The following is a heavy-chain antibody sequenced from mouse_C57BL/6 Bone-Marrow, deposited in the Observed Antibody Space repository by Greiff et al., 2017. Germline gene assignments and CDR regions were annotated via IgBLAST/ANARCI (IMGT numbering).Heavy chain of an antibody. D-gene: IGHD6-1*01. J-gene: IGHJ3*01. CDR3: TRVLLRAY. CDR1: GYTFTDYE. CDR2: IDPETGGT. V-gene: IGHV1-15*01. Sequence: QVQLKQSGAELVRPGASVTLSCKASGYTFTDYEMHWVKQTPVHGLEWIGAIDPETGGTAYNQKFKGKAILTADKSSITAYMALRSLTSEDSAVYYCTRVLLRAYWGQGTLVTVAA.